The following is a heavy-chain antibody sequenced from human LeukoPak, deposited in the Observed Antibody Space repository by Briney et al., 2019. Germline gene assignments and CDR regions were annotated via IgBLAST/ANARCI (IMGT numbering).Heavy chain of an antibody. J-gene: IGHJ4*02. Sequence: GGSLRLSCTASGFTFSSYAMNWVRQAPGKGLQWVSGITGSATTTYYADSVKGRFTISRDNSKHTLYLQMNSLRAEDTALYYCSKDQHMGISGGDDYWGQGTLVTVSS. CDR2: ITGSATTT. CDR3: SKDQHMGISGGDDY. V-gene: IGHV3-23*01. D-gene: IGHD6-13*01. CDR1: GFTFSSYA.